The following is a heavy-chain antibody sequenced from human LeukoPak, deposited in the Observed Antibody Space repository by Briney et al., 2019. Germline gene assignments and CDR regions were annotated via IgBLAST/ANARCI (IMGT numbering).Heavy chain of an antibody. D-gene: IGHD3-10*01. V-gene: IGHV4-61*08. CDR1: SGSVSNGDYY. CDR2: IYYIGSA. CDR3: ARSQNYYGSGDY. J-gene: IGHJ4*02. Sequence: SETLSLTCTVSSGSVSNGDYYWSWLRQPPGKALEWIGYIYYIGSAYYNPSLGGRVTLSVDTSKNQFSVKLSSVTAADTAVYYCARSQNYYGSGDYWGQGTLVTVSS.